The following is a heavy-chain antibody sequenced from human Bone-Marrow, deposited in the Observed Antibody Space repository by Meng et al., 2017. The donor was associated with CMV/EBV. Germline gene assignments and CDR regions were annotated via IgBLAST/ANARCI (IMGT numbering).Heavy chain of an antibody. CDR2: IGAAGDT. CDR1: GFTFSSND. V-gene: IGHV3-13*01. CDR3: ARGRIAARRFDY. J-gene: IGHJ4*02. D-gene: IGHD6-6*01. Sequence: GGSLRLSCAASGFTFSSNDMYWVRQAPGKGLEWVSAIGAAGDTYYSGSVKGRFTISRENAKNSLYLQMNSLRAEDTAVYYCARGRIAARRFDYWGQGTLVTVSS.